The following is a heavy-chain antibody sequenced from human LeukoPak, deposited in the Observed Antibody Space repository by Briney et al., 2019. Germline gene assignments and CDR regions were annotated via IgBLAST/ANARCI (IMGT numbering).Heavy chain of an antibody. Sequence: EPSETLSLTCTVSGGSISSSSYYWSWIRQPPGKGLEWIGYIYYSGSTNYNPSLKSRVTISVDTSKNQFSLKLSSVTAADTAVYYCARDKSAHFDYWGQGTLVTVSS. CDR2: IYYSGST. V-gene: IGHV4-61*01. J-gene: IGHJ4*02. CDR3: ARDKSAHFDY. CDR1: GGSISSSSYY.